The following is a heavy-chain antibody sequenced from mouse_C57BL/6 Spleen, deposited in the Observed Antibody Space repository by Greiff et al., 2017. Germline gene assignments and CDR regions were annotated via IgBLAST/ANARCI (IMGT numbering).Heavy chain of an antibody. CDR2: IYPRSGNT. J-gene: IGHJ3*01. Sequence: QVQLKESGAELARPGASVKLSCKASGYTFTSYGISWVKQRTGQGLEWIGEIYPRSGNTYYNEKFKGKATLTADKSSSTAYMELRSLTSEDSAVYFCARDDYDEGGGWFAYGGQGTLVTVSA. V-gene: IGHV1-81*01. CDR1: GYTFTSYG. CDR3: ARDDYDEGGGWFAY. D-gene: IGHD2-4*01.